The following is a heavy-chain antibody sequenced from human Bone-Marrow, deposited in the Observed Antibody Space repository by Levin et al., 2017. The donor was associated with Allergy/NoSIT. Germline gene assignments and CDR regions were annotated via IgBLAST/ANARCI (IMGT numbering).Heavy chain of an antibody. D-gene: IGHD3-9*01. Sequence: GESLKISCAASGFTFSSYWMHWVRQAPGKGLVWVSRINSDGSSTSYADSVKGRFTISRDNAKNTLYLQMNSLRAEDTAVYYCAREGGITIFPIKIYGMDVWGQGTTVTVSS. V-gene: IGHV3-74*01. J-gene: IGHJ6*02. CDR3: AREGGITIFPIKIYGMDV. CDR1: GFTFSSYW. CDR2: INSDGSST.